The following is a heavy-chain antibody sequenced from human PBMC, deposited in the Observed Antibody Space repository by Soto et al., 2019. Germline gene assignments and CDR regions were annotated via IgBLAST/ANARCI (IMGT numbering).Heavy chain of an antibody. Sequence: GPVKVSCKTSGYTFLNYAIHWVRQAPGRGLEWMGWVNPSNGYTKYSENFQARLSLTRDTSANTAYMELSSLRSEDTAVYYCARRLSACDVWGQGTLGTVS. V-gene: IGHV1-3*01. CDR1: GYTFLNYA. J-gene: IGHJ3*01. CDR3: ARRLSACDV. CDR2: VNPSNGYT.